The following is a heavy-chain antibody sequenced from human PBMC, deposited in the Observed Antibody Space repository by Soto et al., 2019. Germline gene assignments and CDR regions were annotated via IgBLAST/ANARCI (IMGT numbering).Heavy chain of an antibody. V-gene: IGHV1-69*01. D-gene: IGHD3-22*01. CDR3: ARERSRYYYDSSGPYYFDY. Sequence: QVQLVQSGAEVKKPGSSVKVSCKASGGTFSSYAISWVRQAPGQGLEWMGGIIPIFGTANYAQKFQGRVTITADESTSTAYMELSSLRSEDTAVYYCARERSRYYYDSSGPYYFDYWGQGTLVTVSS. CDR1: GGTFSSYA. CDR2: IIPIFGTA. J-gene: IGHJ4*02.